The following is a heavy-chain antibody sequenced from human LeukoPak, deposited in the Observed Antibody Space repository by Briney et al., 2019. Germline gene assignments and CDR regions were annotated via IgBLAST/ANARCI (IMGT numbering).Heavy chain of an antibody. Sequence: GGSLRLSCAASGFTFSSYGMHWVRQAPGKGLEWVAFIRYDGSNKYYADSVKGRFTISRGNSKNTLYLQMNSLRAEDTAVYYCAKGVNDFWSGYGDYWGQGTLVTVSS. CDR3: AKGVNDFWSGYGDY. CDR2: IRYDGSNK. D-gene: IGHD3-3*01. V-gene: IGHV3-30*02. J-gene: IGHJ4*02. CDR1: GFTFSSYG.